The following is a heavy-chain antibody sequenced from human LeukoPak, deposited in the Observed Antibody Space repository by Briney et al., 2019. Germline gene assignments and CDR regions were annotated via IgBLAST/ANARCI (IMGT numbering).Heavy chain of an antibody. V-gene: IGHV3-74*01. CDR3: AKANTFYFASGTYWDA. Sequence: GGSLRLSCAASGFTFSSYWMHWVRQAPGKGLVWASRIKSDGSSTSYADSVQGRFTISRDNSKSTLSLQMNSLRAEDTAVYYCAKANTFYFASGTYWDAWGQGSLVTVSS. CDR2: IKSDGSST. J-gene: IGHJ5*02. D-gene: IGHD3-10*01. CDR1: GFTFSSYW.